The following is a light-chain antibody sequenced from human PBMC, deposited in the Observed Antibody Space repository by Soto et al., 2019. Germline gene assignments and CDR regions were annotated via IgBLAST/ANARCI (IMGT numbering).Light chain of an antibody. CDR1: SSDVGGYDH. CDR2: DVS. V-gene: IGLV2-14*03. J-gene: IGLJ3*02. CDR3: SSYTSRDTLV. Sequence: QSVLTQPASVSWSPGQSITISCTGTSSDVGGYDHVSWYQQHPGKAPKLMIYDVSNRPSGVSNRFSGSKSGNTASLAVSGLQAEDEADYYCSSYTSRDTLVFGGGTKVTVL.